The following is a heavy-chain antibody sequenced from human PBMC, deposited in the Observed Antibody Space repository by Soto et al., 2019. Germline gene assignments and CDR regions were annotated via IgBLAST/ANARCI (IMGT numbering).Heavy chain of an antibody. CDR2: IYYSGST. CDR3: ARRGRPLHVDYYYYGMDV. D-gene: IGHD2-15*01. J-gene: IGHJ6*02. V-gene: IGHV4-39*01. Sequence: PSETLSLTCTVSGGSISSSSYYWGWIRQPPGKGLEWIGSIYYSGSTYYNPSLKSRVTISVDTSKNQFSLKLSSVTAADTAVYYCARRGRPLHVDYYYYGMDVWGQGTTVTVSS. CDR1: GGSISSSSYY.